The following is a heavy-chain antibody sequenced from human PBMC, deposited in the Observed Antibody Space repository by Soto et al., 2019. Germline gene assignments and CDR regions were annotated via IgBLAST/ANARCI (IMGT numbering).Heavy chain of an antibody. Sequence: GGSLRLSCAASGFTFSSHWMSWVRQAPGKGLEWVSAIRESGSGTYYADSVKGRFTISRDNAKNTLYLQMNSLRAEDTAVYYCASYVVGSGSYYDLDYWGQGTLVTVSS. CDR3: ASYVVGSGSYYDLDY. CDR2: IRESGSGT. D-gene: IGHD3-10*01. J-gene: IGHJ4*02. V-gene: IGHV3-7*01. CDR1: GFTFSSHW.